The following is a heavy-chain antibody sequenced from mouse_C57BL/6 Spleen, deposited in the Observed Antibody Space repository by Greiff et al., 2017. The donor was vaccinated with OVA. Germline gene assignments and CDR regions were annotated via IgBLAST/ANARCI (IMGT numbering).Heavy chain of an antibody. CDR2: INPGSGGT. J-gene: IGHJ1*03. CDR3: ARNYDYYWYFDG. Sequence: VQLQQSGAELVRPGTSVKVSCKASGYAFTNYLIEWVKQRPGQGLEWIGVINPGSGGTNYNEKFKGKATLTADKSSSTAYMQLSSLTSEDSAVYFCARNYDYYWYFDGWGTGTTVTVSS. V-gene: IGHV1-54*01. CDR1: GYAFTNYL. D-gene: IGHD2-4*01.